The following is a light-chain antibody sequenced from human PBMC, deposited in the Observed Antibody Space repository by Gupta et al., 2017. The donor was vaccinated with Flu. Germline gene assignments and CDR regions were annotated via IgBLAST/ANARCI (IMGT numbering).Light chain of an antibody. CDR2: DVN. Sequence: EVADYQYVSWDQQLPGKAPKLLMYDVNCRPSGVSNRFSASKSGNTASLTISGLQAEDGAGYYCSSYTSSNTLQVIFGGGTRLTVL. CDR3: SSYTSSNTLQVI. V-gene: IGLV2-14*03. J-gene: IGLJ2*01. CDR1: EVADYQY.